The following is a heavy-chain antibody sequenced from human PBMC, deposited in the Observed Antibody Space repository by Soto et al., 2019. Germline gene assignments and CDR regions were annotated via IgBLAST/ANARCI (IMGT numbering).Heavy chain of an antibody. CDR1: GFTFSSYA. J-gene: IGHJ4*02. V-gene: IGHV3-30-3*01. CDR2: ISYDGSNK. CDR3: ARGLWGRGSKASLDY. Sequence: QVQLVESGGGVVQPGRSLRLSCAASGFTFSSYAMHWVRQAPGKGLEWVAVISYDGSNKYYADSVKGRFTISRDNSKNTLYLQMNSLRAEDTAVYYCARGLWGRGSKASLDYWGQGTLVTVSS. D-gene: IGHD1-26*01.